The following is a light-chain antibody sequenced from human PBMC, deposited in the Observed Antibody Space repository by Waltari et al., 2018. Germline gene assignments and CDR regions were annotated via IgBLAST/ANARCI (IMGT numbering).Light chain of an antibody. CDR2: DVF. CDR1: SSDIGANEY. Sequence: SALTQPASVSGSPGQSITISCAGTSSDIGANEYVSWYQQHPDKAPKLIIHDVFNRPSGISNRFSGSKSANAASRTITGLQAEDEADYYCCAYTIRSTLVFGGGTRVTVL. V-gene: IGLV2-14*03. CDR3: CAYTIRSTLV. J-gene: IGLJ3*02.